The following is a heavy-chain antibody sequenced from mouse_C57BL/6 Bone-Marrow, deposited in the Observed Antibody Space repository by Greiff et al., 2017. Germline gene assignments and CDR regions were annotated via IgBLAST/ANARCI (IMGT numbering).Heavy chain of an antibody. CDR1: GYTFTDHT. V-gene: IGHV1-78*01. CDR3: ARRDYYCDSPDY. Sequence: VQLQQPDAELVKPGASVKISCKASGYTFTDHTIHWMKQRPEQGLEWIGYIYPRDGSTKYNEKFKGKATLTADKSSSTADMQLNSLTSEDSAVYFCARRDYYCDSPDYWYQGTTLTVTA. CDR2: IYPRDGST. J-gene: IGHJ2*01. D-gene: IGHD1-1*01.